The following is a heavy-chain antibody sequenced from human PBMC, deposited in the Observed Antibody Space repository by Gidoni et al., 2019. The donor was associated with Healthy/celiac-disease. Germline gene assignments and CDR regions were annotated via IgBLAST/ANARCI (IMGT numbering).Heavy chain of an antibody. J-gene: IGHJ4*02. V-gene: IGHV1-3*01. CDR1: GYTFTSYA. Sequence: QVQLVQSGAEVKKPGASVKVSCKASGYTFTSYAMHWVRQAPGQRLEWMGWINAGNGNTKYSQKFQGRVTITRDTSASTAYMELSSLRSEDTAVYYCARVGELLRKYFDYWGQGTLVTVSS. CDR3: ARVGELLRKYFDY. CDR2: INAGNGNT. D-gene: IGHD1-26*01.